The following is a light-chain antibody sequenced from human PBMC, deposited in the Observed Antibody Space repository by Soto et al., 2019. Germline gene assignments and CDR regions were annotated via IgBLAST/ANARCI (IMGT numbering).Light chain of an antibody. Sequence: EIVMTQSPATLSLSPGEKATLSCRASQSVSNNLAWYQQKPGQAPRLLIYFASTRATGIPARFSGSGSGTEFTLTISSLQSEDSATYYCQHYNKWPITFGGGTKVETK. V-gene: IGKV3-15*01. CDR1: QSVSNN. CDR3: QHYNKWPIT. J-gene: IGKJ4*01. CDR2: FAS.